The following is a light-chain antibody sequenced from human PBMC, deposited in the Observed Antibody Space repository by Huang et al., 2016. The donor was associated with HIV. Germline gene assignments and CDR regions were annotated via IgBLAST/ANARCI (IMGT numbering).Light chain of an antibody. Sequence: DIVLPQSPDFQSVTPKEKVTITCRASQRIGNSLHWYQQKPGQSPSLLIKDASQSIAGVPSRCRGSGFGTDFTLTIKSLESEDAATYYCHQSRSFPYTFGQGTRLEIK. V-gene: IGKV6-21*02. J-gene: IGKJ2*01. CDR1: QRIGNS. CDR2: DAS. CDR3: HQSRSFPYT.